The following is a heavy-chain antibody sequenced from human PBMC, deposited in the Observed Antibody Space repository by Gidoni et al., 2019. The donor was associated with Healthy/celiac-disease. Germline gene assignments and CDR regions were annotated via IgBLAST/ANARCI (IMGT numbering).Heavy chain of an antibody. CDR1: GYTFTSSR. V-gene: IGHV1-18*01. CDR2: ISAYKGNT. CDR3: ARREPYCGGDCYSPLYYYYGMDV. D-gene: IGHD2-21*01. J-gene: IGHJ6*02. Sequence: QVQLVQSGAEVKKPGAAVKVSSKASGYTFTSSRIRWVRQAPGQGLEWSGGISAYKGNTNYAKTLQGRVTMTTDTSTSTAYMELRSLRSDDTAVYYCARREPYCGGDCYSPLYYYYGMDVWGQGTTVTVSS.